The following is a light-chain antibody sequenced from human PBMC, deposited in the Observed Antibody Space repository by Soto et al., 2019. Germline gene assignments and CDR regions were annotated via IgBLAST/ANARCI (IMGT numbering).Light chain of an antibody. V-gene: IGLV2-14*01. CDR3: VSYTDTDTLV. J-gene: IGLJ1*01. CDR2: EVT. CDR1: NXDVGQDKS. Sequence: QSALTQPASVSGSRGQSITISCVGRNXDVGQDKSVSWYQQGPGKAPKLLIFEVTNRPSGVSSRFSGSRSGNTASLTISGLQPDDEGDYFCVSYTDTDTLVFGTGTNVTVL.